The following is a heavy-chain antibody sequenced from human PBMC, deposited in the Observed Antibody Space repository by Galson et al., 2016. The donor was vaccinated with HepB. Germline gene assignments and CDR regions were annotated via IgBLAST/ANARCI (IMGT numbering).Heavy chain of an antibody. J-gene: IGHJ4*02. CDR1: GYTFTSYG. V-gene: IGHV1-18*01. CDR3: ARDIPAYSSGANN. CDR2: ISTSGGHS. Sequence: SVKVSCKASGYTFTSYGISWVRQAPGQGLEWMGWISTSGGHSNYAQKVQDRVTMTTDTSTSTAYMELRSLTSDDTAVYYCARDIPAYSSGANNWGQGTLVTVSS. D-gene: IGHD3-22*01.